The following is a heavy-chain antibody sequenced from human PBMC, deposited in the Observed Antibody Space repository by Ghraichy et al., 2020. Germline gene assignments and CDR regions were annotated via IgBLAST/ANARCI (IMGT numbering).Heavy chain of an antibody. CDR1: GFTFSDYY. Sequence: GGSLRLSCAASGFTFSDYYMSWIRQAPGKGLEWVSYISSSGSTIYYADSVKGRFTISRDNAKNSLYLQMNSLRAEDTAVYYCARDELGTTEVYYYYGMDVWGQGTTVTVSS. CDR2: ISSSGSTI. D-gene: IGHD1-7*01. CDR3: ARDELGTTEVYYYYGMDV. V-gene: IGHV3-11*01. J-gene: IGHJ6*02.